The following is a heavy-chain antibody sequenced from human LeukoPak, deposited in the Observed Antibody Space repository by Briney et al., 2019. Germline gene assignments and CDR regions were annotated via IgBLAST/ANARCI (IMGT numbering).Heavy chain of an antibody. D-gene: IGHD4-23*01. CDR3: ARDVHDYGGNSGFDY. Sequence: ASVKVPCKASGYFFRDYYMHWVRQAPGPGLVWMGWINPSSGDANYAQKFQGRGTMTSDTSISTAYLELNRLSADDTAIYFCARDVHDYGGNSGFDYWGQGSLVIVSS. J-gene: IGHJ4*01. CDR1: GYFFRDYY. V-gene: IGHV1-2*02. CDR2: INPSSGDA.